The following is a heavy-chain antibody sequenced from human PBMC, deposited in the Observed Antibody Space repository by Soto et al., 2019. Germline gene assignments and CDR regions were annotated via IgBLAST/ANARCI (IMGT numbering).Heavy chain of an antibody. CDR2: IIPIFGTA. CDR1: GCTFSSYA. D-gene: IGHD5-18*01. CDR3: ARRRDTAMSYGSGYYYYYGMDV. V-gene: IGHV1-69*13. J-gene: IGHJ6*02. Sequence: SVKVSCKASGCTFSSYAISCVRQAPGQVLEWMGGIIPIFGTANYAQKFQGRVTITADESTSTAYMELSSLRSEDTAVYYCARRRDTAMSYGSGYYYYYGMDVWGQGTTVTVSS.